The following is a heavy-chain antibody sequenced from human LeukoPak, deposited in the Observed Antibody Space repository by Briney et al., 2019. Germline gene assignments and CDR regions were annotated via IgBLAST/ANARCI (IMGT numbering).Heavy chain of an antibody. CDR1: GYSFTSYW. D-gene: IGHD2-2*02. CDR2: IDPSDSYT. J-gene: IGHJ4*02. V-gene: IGHV5-10-1*01. CDR3: ARGDLIGYCSSTSCYRTEEFDY. Sequence: GESLKISCKGSGYSFTSYWISWVRQMPGKGLEWMGRIDPSDSYTNYSPSFQGHVTISADKSISTANLQWSSLKASDTAMYYCARGDLIGYCSSTSCYRTEEFDYWGQGTLVTVSS.